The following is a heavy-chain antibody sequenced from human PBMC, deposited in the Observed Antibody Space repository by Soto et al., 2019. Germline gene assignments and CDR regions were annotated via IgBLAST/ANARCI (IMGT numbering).Heavy chain of an antibody. Sequence: PGGSLRLSCAASGFTFSSYAMSWVRQAPGKGLEWVSAISGSGGSTYYADSVRGRFTISRDNSKNTLYLQMNSLRAEDTAVYYCAKNPRERGLLPDAFDIWGQGTMVTVSS. CDR1: GFTFSSYA. CDR3: AKNPRERGLLPDAFDI. J-gene: IGHJ3*02. CDR2: ISGSGGST. V-gene: IGHV3-23*01. D-gene: IGHD1-26*01.